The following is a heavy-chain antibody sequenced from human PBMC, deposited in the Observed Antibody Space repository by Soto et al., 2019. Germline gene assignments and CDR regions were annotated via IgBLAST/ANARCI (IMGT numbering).Heavy chain of an antibody. D-gene: IGHD5-12*01. Sequence: EVQLVKSGGGPAQFGGSRRLSWAASGSPFSTYWMPWVRQVPGKGLVWVSRIKGDETSTGYADSVKGRFTIFRDNVKNTLYLQMNSLRAEDTAVYYCARGVSGYYGFDYWGQGTLVTVSS. J-gene: IGHJ4*02. V-gene: IGHV3-74*01. CDR2: IKGDETST. CDR3: ARGVSGYYGFDY. CDR1: GSPFSTYW.